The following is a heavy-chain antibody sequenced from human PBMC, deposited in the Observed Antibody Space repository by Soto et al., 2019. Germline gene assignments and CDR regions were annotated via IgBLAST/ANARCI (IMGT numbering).Heavy chain of an antibody. D-gene: IGHD6-6*01. CDR3: ARGRDGDY. CDR1: GYGFTTYG. J-gene: IGHJ4*02. Sequence: QVHRVQSGAEVKKPGASVKVSCKGSGYGFTTYGITWVRQAPGQGLEWMAWISAHNGNTNYAQKLQGRVTVTRDTSTSTAYMELRSLRSDDTAVYYCARGRDGDYWGQGALVTVSS. V-gene: IGHV1-18*01. CDR2: ISAHNGNT.